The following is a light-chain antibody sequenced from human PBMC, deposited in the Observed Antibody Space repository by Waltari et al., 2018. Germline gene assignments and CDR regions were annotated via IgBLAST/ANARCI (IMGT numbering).Light chain of an antibody. CDR2: KTS. CDR1: QSVSRW. V-gene: IGKV1-5*03. Sequence: IQMTQSPSTLSASVGDRVTKTCRASQSVSRWLALYQQKPGKAPKLLIYKTSTLESGVPSRFSGSGSGTEFSLTISSLQPDDFATYYCQHYSTYSWTFGQGTKLEIK. J-gene: IGKJ1*01. CDR3: QHYSTYSWT.